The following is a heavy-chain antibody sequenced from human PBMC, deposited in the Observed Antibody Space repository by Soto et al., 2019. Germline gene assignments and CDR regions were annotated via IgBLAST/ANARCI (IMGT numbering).Heavy chain of an antibody. CDR3: ARDVWGYGMEV. V-gene: IGHV3-66*01. CDR2: IYSGGST. D-gene: IGHD2-8*01. J-gene: IGHJ6*02. CDR1: GFTVSSNY. Sequence: EVQLVESGGGLVQRGGSLRLSCAASGFTVSSNYMSWVRQAPGKGLEWVSVIYSGGSTYYADSVKGRFTISRDNSKNTLYLQMNSLRAEDTAVYYCARDVWGYGMEVWGQGTTVTVSS.